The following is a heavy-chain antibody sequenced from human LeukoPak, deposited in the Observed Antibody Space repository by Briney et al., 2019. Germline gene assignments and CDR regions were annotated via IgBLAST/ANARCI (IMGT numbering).Heavy chain of an antibody. V-gene: IGHV1-18*01. CDR3: ARATPAGYYYGMDV. J-gene: IGHJ6*02. CDR1: GYTFTSYG. CDR2: ISAYNGNT. Sequence: ASVKVSCKASGYTFTSYGISWVRQAPRQGLEWMGWISAYNGNTNYAQKLQGRVTMTTDTSTSTAYMELRSLRSDDTAVYYCARATPAGYYYGMDVWGQGTTVTVSS.